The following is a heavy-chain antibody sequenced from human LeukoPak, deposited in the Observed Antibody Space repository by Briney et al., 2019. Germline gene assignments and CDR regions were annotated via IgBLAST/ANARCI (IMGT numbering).Heavy chain of an antibody. J-gene: IGHJ4*02. Sequence: ASVKVSCKASGYTFTGYYMHWVRQAPGQGLEWMGWINPNSGGTNYAQKFQGRVTMTRDTSISTAYMELSRLRSDDTAVYYCARGSIVVVIATDYWGQGTLVTVSS. CDR1: GYTFTGYY. CDR2: INPNSGGT. CDR3: ARGSIVVVIATDY. D-gene: IGHD2-21*01. V-gene: IGHV1-2*02.